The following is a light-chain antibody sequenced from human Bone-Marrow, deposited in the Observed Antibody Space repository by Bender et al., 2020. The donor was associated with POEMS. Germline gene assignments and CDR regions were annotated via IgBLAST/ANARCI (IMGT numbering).Light chain of an antibody. Sequence: QSVLTQPPSVSGAPGQRVTISCTGSSSNTGSGYDINWYQQLPGTAPKLLIYDNKKRPSGIPDRFSGSKSGTSATVGITGLQTGDEATYYCATWDSSLSAVVFGGGTKLTVL. V-gene: IGLV1-51*01. CDR3: ATWDSSLSAVV. CDR1: SSNTGSGY. CDR2: DNK. J-gene: IGLJ2*01.